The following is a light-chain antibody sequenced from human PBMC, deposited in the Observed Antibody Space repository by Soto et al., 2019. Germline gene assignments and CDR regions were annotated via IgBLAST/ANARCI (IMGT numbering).Light chain of an antibody. V-gene: IGLV2-14*01. J-gene: IGLJ1*01. Sequence: QSVLTQPASVSGSPGQWISISCTGTSSDVGDYDYVSCYQHHPGQALKLRIYEASNRPTGVSNLFSISETANTASVTISGLQTEDEADYYCSSYTCSSAALFGAGTKVTV. CDR3: SSYTCSSAAL. CDR1: SSDVGDYDY. CDR2: EAS.